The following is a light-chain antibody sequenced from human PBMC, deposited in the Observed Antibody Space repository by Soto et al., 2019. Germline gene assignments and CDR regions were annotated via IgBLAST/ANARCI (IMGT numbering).Light chain of an antibody. CDR1: ESVDSNY. CDR2: GAA. Sequence: EIVLTQSPGTLSLSPGERATLSRRATESVDSNYLAWYQQKPGQAPRLLIYGAASRATGTPDRFSGSGSGTDFILTISRLDPEDSAVYYCQQYSDSPQTFGQGTKVDIK. V-gene: IGKV3-20*01. J-gene: IGKJ1*01. CDR3: QQYSDSPQT.